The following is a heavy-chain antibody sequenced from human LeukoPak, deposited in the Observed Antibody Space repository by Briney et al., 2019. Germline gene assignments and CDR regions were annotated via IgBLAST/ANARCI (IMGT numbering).Heavy chain of an antibody. J-gene: IGHJ4*02. V-gene: IGHV3-30*18. CDR1: GFTFSSYG. Sequence: QPGRSLRLSCAASGFTFSSYGVHWVRQAPGKGLEWVAVISYDGSSKYYADSVKGRFTISRDNSKNTLYLQLNSLRPEDTAVYYCAKDQDSQLDHYFDYWGQGTLVTVSS. D-gene: IGHD3/OR15-3a*01. CDR3: AKDQDSQLDHYFDY. CDR2: ISYDGSSK.